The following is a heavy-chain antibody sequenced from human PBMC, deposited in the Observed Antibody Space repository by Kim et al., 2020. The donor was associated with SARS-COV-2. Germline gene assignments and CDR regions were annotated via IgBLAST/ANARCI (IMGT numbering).Heavy chain of an antibody. V-gene: IGHV3-23*01. CDR3: AKVIRRRRRFDY. CDR2: ISSSGGTT. Sequence: GGSRRLSCAASGFTFSSYAMNWVRQAPGKGLEWVSAISSSGGTTYYADSVKGRFTISRDNSKNTLYLQMNSLRAEDTAVYYCAKVIRRRRRFDYWGQGTLVTVSS. D-gene: IGHD3-16*01. CDR1: GFTFSSYA. J-gene: IGHJ4*02.